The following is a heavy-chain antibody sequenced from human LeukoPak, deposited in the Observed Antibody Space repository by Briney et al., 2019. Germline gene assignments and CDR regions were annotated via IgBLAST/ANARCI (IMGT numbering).Heavy chain of an antibody. J-gene: IGHJ4*02. CDR2: VAGGGGST. V-gene: IGHV3-23*01. Sequence: GGSLRLSCAAAGFTFSGYPMSWVRQAPGKGLEWVSTVAGGGGSTFYADSVEGPFSISRANSKNTLYLQMNTLRAEETALYYCAKRVADLNYDFDCWGQGTLVTVSS. CDR3: AKRVADLNYDFDC. D-gene: IGHD3-16*01. CDR1: GFTFSGYP.